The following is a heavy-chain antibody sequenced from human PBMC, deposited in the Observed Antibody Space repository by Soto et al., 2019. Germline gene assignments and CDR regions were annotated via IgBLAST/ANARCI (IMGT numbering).Heavy chain of an antibody. CDR3: TTGSVEGY. D-gene: IGHD1-26*01. V-gene: IGHV3-15*07. J-gene: IGHJ4*02. CDR1: GFIISGAW. CDR2: IKTKAHGETT. Sequence: EVQLVESGGGLVKPGGSLRLSCAASGFIISGAWMNWVRQAPGKGLEWVGRIKTKAHGETTDYAAPVKGRFTISRDDSENTLSLQMRSLKIEDTAVYFCTTGSVEGYWGQGTLVTVSS.